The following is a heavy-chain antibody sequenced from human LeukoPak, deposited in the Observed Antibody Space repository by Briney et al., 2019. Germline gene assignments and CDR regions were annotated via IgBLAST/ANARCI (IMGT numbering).Heavy chain of an antibody. V-gene: IGHV1-46*01. CDR2: INPSGGST. D-gene: IGHD1-26*01. CDR3: ARPSWVKNAFDI. Sequence: ASVKVSCKASGYTFTSYYIHWVRQAPGQGLEWMGIINPSGGSTTYAQKLQGRVTMTRDMSTSTVYMELSSLRSEDTAVFYCARPSWVKNAFDIWGQGTMVTVSS. CDR1: GYTFTSYY. J-gene: IGHJ3*02.